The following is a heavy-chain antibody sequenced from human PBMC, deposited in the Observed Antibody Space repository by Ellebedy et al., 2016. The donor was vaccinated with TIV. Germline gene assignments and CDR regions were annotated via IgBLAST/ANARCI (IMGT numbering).Heavy chain of an antibody. CDR1: GFTVSSNY. J-gene: IGHJ2*01. CDR3: ARGPYSNDWYFDL. V-gene: IGHV3-53*01. CDR2: IYSGSST. Sequence: PGGSLRLSCGASGFTVSSNYMSWVRQAPGKGLEWVSVIYSGSSTYYADSVKGRFIISRDNSKNTLYLQMNSLKAEDTAVYYCARGPYSNDWYFDLWGRGTLVTVSS. D-gene: IGHD6-13*01.